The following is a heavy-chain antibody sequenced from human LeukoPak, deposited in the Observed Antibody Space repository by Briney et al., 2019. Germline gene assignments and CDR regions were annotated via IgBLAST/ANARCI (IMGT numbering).Heavy chain of an antibody. Sequence: MAGGSLRLSCAASGFTFSAFNMHWVRQAPGKGLEWVSSIGISSTYRHYADSVKGRFTISRDNAKNSLYLQMNSLRAEDTAVYYCLRWLHPAYSFDYWGRGTLVTVSS. D-gene: IGHD5-24*01. CDR3: LRWLHPAYSFDY. J-gene: IGHJ4*02. V-gene: IGHV3-21*01. CDR2: IGISSTYR. CDR1: GFTFSAFN.